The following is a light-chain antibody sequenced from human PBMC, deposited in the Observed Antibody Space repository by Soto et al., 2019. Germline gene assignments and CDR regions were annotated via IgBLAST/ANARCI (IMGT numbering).Light chain of an antibody. CDR1: QSISSY. V-gene: IGKV1-39*01. J-gene: IGKJ1*01. Sequence: DIQMTQSPSSLSASVGDRVTITCRASQSISSYLNWYQQKPGKAPKLLIYAASTLQSGVPSRFSGSGSGTDFTLTISCLQSEDFATYYCQQYYSYPSVTFGQGTKVDIK. CDR3: QQYYSYPSVT. CDR2: AAS.